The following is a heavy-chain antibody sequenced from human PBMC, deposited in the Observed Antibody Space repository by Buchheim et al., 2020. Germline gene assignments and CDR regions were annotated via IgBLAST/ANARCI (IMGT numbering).Heavy chain of an antibody. CDR2: ISYDGSNK. Sequence: QVQLVESGGGVVQPGRSLRLSCAASGFTFSSYAMHWVRQAPGKGLEWVAVISYDGSNKYYADSVKGRFTISRGNSKNTLYLQMNSLRAEDTAVYYCARATWGDSSGAFDYWGQGTL. D-gene: IGHD3-22*01. V-gene: IGHV3-30-3*01. J-gene: IGHJ4*02. CDR3: ARATWGDSSGAFDY. CDR1: GFTFSSYA.